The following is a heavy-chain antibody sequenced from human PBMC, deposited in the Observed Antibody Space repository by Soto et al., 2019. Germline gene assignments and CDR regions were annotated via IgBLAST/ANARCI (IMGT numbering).Heavy chain of an antibody. CDR1: GYTFTSYY. D-gene: IGHD6-19*01. J-gene: IGHJ1*01. Sequence: ASVKVSCKASGYTFTSYYMHWVRQAPGQGLEWMGIINPSGGSTSYAQNFQGRVTMTRDTSTSTVYMELSSLRSEDTAVYHCASSGWLNVAEYFQHWGQGTLVTVSS. CDR3: ASSGWLNVAEYFQH. CDR2: INPSGGST. V-gene: IGHV1-46*01.